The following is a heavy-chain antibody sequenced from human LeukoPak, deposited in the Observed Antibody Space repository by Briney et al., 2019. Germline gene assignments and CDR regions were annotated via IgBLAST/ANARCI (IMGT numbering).Heavy chain of an antibody. D-gene: IGHD5-18*01. CDR3: ASSSAATAMGLDY. Sequence: PGGSLRLSCAASGFTVSSNYMTWVRQAPGKGLEWGSIIYTGGSTKYADSVKGRFTIFRDNSKNTLYLQMNSLRVEDTAVYYCASSSAATAMGLDYWGQGTLVTVSS. J-gene: IGHJ4*02. CDR2: IYTGGST. CDR1: GFTVSSNY. V-gene: IGHV3-53*01.